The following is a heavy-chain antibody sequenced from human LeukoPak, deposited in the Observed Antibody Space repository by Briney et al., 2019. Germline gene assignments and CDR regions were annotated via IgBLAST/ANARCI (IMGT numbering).Heavy chain of an antibody. CDR2: ISYDGSNK. V-gene: IGHV3-30-3*01. CDR3: AREAQEVRRVINDAFDI. Sequence: GGSLRLSCAASGFTFSSYAMHWVRQAPGKGLEWVAVISYDGSNKYYADSVKGRFTISRDNSKNTLYLQMNSLRAEDTAVYYCAREAQEVRRVINDAFDIWGQGTMVTVSS. CDR1: GFTFSSYA. J-gene: IGHJ3*02. D-gene: IGHD3-10*01.